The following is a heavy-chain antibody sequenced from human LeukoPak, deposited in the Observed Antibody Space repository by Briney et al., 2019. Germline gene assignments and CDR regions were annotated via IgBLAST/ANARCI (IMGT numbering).Heavy chain of an antibody. Sequence: SVKVSCKASGYTFTSYDISWVRQAPGQGLEWMGGIIPIFGTANYTQKFQGRVTITADESTSTAYMELSSLRSEDTAVYYCARGIRCSGGSCYSGLRTPQAPNWFDPWGQGTLVTVSS. CDR1: GYTFTSYD. D-gene: IGHD2-15*01. CDR2: IIPIFGTA. J-gene: IGHJ5*02. CDR3: ARGIRCSGGSCYSGLRTPQAPNWFDP. V-gene: IGHV1-69*13.